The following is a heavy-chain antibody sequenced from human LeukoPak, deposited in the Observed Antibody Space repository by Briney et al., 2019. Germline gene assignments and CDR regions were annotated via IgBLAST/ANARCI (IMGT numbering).Heavy chain of an antibody. D-gene: IGHD3-10*01. V-gene: IGHV3-48*03. CDR3: ARDSLWFGELLDY. Sequence: GGSLRLSCAASEFTFSSYEMNWVRQAPGKGLEWVSYISSSGSTIYYADSVKGRFTISRDNAKNSLDLQMNSLRAEDTAVYYCARDSLWFGELLDYWGQGTLVAVSS. J-gene: IGHJ4*02. CDR1: EFTFSSYE. CDR2: ISSSGSTI.